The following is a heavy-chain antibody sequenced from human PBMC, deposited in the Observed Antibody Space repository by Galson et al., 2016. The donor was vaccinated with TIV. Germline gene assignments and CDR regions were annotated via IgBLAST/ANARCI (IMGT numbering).Heavy chain of an antibody. CDR2: IYPGDSDT. CDR1: GYNFDTYW. J-gene: IGHJ6*02. V-gene: IGHV5-51*01. CDR3: ARHGYDFWNGQDYFFYGMDV. Sequence: QSGAEVKKPGESLKISCKSSGYNFDTYWIVWVRQMPGKGLEWIGTIYPGDSDTRYSPSLQGHVTISADKSIDTAYLQWGSLKASDSAIYYCARHGYDFWNGQDYFFYGMDVWGQGTTVIVSS. D-gene: IGHD3-3*01.